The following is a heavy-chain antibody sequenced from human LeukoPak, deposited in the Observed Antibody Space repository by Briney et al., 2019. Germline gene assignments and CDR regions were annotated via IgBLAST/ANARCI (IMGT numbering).Heavy chain of an antibody. V-gene: IGHV3-23*01. CDR1: GFTFSNYA. CDR2: ISGSGGTT. CDR3: AKTLWGGFDS. Sequence: GGSLRLSCAASGFTFSNYAMTWVRQAPGKGLECVSDISGSGGTTYYADSVKGRFTISRDNSKNTLYLQMNSLTAEDTAVYYCAKTLWGGFDSWGQGILVTVSS. D-gene: IGHD3-16*01. J-gene: IGHJ4*02.